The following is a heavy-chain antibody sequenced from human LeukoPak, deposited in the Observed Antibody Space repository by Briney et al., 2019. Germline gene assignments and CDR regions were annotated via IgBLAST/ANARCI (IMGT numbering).Heavy chain of an antibody. Sequence: PSETRSLACTVAGGSISSSSYYWGWIRQPPVKGLEWIGSIYYSGSTYYNPSLKSRCPISVDTSTDQFSLKLSSVTAADTAVYYCARIPLERGGVVPAAMGGPRPWGQGTLVTVSS. CDR3: ARIPLERGGVVPAAMGGPRP. CDR1: GGSISSSSYY. J-gene: IGHJ5*02. V-gene: IGHV4-39*07. D-gene: IGHD2-2*01. CDR2: IYYSGST.